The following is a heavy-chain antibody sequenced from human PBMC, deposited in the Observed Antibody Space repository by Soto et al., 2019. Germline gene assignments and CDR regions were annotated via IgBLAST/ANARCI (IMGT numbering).Heavy chain of an antibody. D-gene: IGHD2-15*01. Sequence: ESGPTLVNPTQTLTLTCTFSGFSLSTSGVGVGWIRQPPGKALEWLALIYWDDDKRYSPSLKSRLTITKDTSKNQVVLTMTNMDPVDTATYYCAHFPDAYCSGGSCYSDYWGQGTLVTVSS. J-gene: IGHJ4*02. CDR1: GFSLSTSGVG. V-gene: IGHV2-5*02. CDR2: IYWDDDK. CDR3: AHFPDAYCSGGSCYSDY.